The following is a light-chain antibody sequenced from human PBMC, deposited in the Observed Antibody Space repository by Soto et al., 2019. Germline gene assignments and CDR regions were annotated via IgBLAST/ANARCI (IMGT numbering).Light chain of an antibody. V-gene: IGKV1-39*01. CDR3: QQSYRLPLT. J-gene: IGKJ4*01. CDR2: SAS. CDR1: QRISTF. Sequence: DIQMTQSPSSLSAFVGDSVTITCHARQRISTFLNWYHQKPGKAPKLLIYSASYLQSGVPSNFSGSGSGTDFTLSIVTLQPEDFGTYFCQQSYRLPLTFGGGTKVEI.